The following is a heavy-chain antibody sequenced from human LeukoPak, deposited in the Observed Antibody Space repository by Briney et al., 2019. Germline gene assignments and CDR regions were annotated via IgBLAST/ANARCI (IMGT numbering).Heavy chain of an antibody. CDR2: IRPDGSEK. CDR1: GFIFSTHW. CDR3: AKVKWLQSLIDY. D-gene: IGHD5-24*01. V-gene: IGHV3-7*01. J-gene: IGHJ4*02. Sequence: GGSLRLSCAASGFIFSTHWMSWVRQAPGKGLEWVANIRPDGSEKYYVDSVKGRLTISRDNAKNSLYLQMNSLRGEDTAVYYCAKVKWLQSLIDYWGQGTLVTVSS.